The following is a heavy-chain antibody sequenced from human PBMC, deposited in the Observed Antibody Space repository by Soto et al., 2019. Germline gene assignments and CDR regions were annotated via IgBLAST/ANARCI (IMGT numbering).Heavy chain of an antibody. Sequence: QVQLVQSGDEVKKPGASVKVSCKASGYIFVNYGIAWVRQAPGQGLEWMGWISPYTGNTHSATKVQGRLTMTTDTSTSTAYMDLGSLTSNDTAVYYCVMVDNYVTPTPQDVWGQGTTVTVSS. CDR1: GYIFVNYG. CDR2: ISPYTGNT. D-gene: IGHD3-16*01. CDR3: VMVDNYVTPTPQDV. V-gene: IGHV1-18*01. J-gene: IGHJ6*02.